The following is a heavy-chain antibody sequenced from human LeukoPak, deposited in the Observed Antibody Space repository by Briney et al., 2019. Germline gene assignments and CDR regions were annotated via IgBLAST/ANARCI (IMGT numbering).Heavy chain of an antibody. D-gene: IGHD4-17*01. V-gene: IGHV4-31*03. CDR2: IYYSGST. Sequence: SKTLSLTCTVSGASISSGAYYWNWIRQHPGKGLEWIAYIYYSGSTYYNPSLKSRVTISVDTSKNQFSLKLSSVTAADTAVYYCAREAVTTRAFDYWGQGTLVTVSS. J-gene: IGHJ4*02. CDR3: AREAVTTRAFDY. CDR1: GASISSGAYY.